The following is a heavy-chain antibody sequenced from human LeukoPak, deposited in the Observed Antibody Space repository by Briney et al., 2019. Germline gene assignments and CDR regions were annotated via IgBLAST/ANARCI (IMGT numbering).Heavy chain of an antibody. V-gene: IGHV4-59*01. CDR2: MYYSGST. CDR3: ARDVGEYCSSTSCYASDY. D-gene: IGHD2-2*01. CDR1: GASMTSNY. J-gene: IGHJ4*02. Sequence: SETLSLTCTVSGASMTSNYWSWIRQPPGKGLEWIGFMYYSGSTNYNPSLKSRVTISVDTSKNQFSLKLTSVTAADTAVYYCARDVGEYCSSTSCYASDYWGQGTLVTVSS.